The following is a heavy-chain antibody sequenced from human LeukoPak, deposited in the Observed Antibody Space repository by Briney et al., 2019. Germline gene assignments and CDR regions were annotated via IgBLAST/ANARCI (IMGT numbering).Heavy chain of an antibody. CDR2: IYYSGST. D-gene: IGHD3-9*01. CDR3: ARRGLRHFEDGMDV. CDR1: GGSISSYY. J-gene: IGHJ6*02. Sequence: SETLSLTCTVSGGSISSYYWSWIRQPPGKGLEWIGYIYYSGSTNYNPSLKSRVTISVDTSKNQFSLKLSSVTAADTAVYYCARRGLRHFEDGMDVWGQGTTVTVSS. V-gene: IGHV4-59*08.